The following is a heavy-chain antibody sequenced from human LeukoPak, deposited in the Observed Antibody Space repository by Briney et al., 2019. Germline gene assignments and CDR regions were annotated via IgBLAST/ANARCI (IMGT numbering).Heavy chain of an antibody. J-gene: IGHJ5*02. CDR1: GGSISTYF. CDR2: VYYKGNT. D-gene: IGHD6-13*01. V-gene: IGHV4-59*01. CDR3: VRDRAAAGGWLDP. Sequence: PSETLSLTCTVSGGSISTYFWNWIRQPPGKGLEWIGYVYYKGNTNYNPSLKSRLTISVDTSKNQFSLKLTSVTAADTAVYYCVRDRAAAGGWLDPWGQGALVTVSS.